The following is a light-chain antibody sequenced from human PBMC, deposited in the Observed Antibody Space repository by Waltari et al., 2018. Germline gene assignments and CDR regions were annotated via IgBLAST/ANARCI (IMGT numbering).Light chain of an antibody. Sequence: EILLTQSPGTLSLSPGERATLSCRSSQSVTRALAWYQQKPGQAPLLLSYSASNLPTGIPDRFSGSGSGTDFSLTISRLEPEDFAVYYCQHYVRLPATFGQGTKVEIK. CDR1: QSVTRAL. CDR2: SAS. J-gene: IGKJ1*01. V-gene: IGKV3-20*01. CDR3: QHYVRLPAT.